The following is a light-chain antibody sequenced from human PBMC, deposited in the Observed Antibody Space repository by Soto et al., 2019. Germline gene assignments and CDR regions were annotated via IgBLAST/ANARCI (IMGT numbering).Light chain of an antibody. CDR2: AND. CDR1: SSNIGSNL. CDR3: ATWDDSLNGAYV. Sequence: VLAQPPSASGTPGQRVTISCSGSSSNIGSNLVTWYQHLPGTAPRLLIYANDQRPSGVPDRFSGSKSDTSASLAISALQSEDKADYYCATWDDSLNGAYVFGTGTKVTVL. J-gene: IGLJ1*01. V-gene: IGLV1-44*01.